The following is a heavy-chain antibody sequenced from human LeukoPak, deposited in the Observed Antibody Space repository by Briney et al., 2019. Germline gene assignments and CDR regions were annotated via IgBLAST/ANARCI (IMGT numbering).Heavy chain of an antibody. CDR1: GFTFSSYA. CDR3: ARDHRWGFDY. J-gene: IGHJ4*02. CDR2: ISSNGGST. D-gene: IGHD7-27*01. Sequence: GGSLRLSCAASGFTFSSYAMHWVRQAPGKGLEYVSAISSNGGSTYYANSVKGRFTISRDNSKNTLYLQMGSLRAEDMAVYYCARDHRWGFDYWGRGTLVTVSS. V-gene: IGHV3-64*01.